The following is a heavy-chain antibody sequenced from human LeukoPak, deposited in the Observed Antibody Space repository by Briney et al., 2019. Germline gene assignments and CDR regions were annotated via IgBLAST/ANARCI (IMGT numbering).Heavy chain of an antibody. CDR1: GFTFSSYA. CDR3: ARDGSYYYDSSGYYPFDY. CDR2: ISGSGGST. D-gene: IGHD3-22*01. V-gene: IGHV3-23*01. J-gene: IGHJ4*02. Sequence: GGSLRLSCAASGFTFSSYAMSWVRQAPGKGLEWVSAISGSGGSTYYADSVKGRFTISRDNSKNMLYLQMNSLRAEDTAVYYCARDGSYYYDSSGYYPFDYWGQGTLVTVSS.